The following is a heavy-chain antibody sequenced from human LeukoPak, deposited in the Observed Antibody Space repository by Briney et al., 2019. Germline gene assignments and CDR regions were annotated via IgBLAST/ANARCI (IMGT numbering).Heavy chain of an antibody. Sequence: PGGFLRLSCAASGFTFSSYGMHWVRQAPGKGLEWVAFIRYDGSNKYYADSVKGRFTISRDDSKNTLYLQMNSLRAEDTAVYYCARGGLGVYSYGPRDYFGYWGQGTPVTVSS. CDR3: ARGGLGVYSYGPRDYFGY. CDR1: GFTFSSYG. CDR2: IRYDGSNK. D-gene: IGHD5-18*01. V-gene: IGHV3-30*02. J-gene: IGHJ4*02.